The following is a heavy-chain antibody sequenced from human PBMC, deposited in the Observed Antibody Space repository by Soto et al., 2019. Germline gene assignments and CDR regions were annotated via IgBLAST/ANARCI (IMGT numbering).Heavy chain of an antibody. CDR3: ASSLGYCSSTSCDSGYYYGMDV. D-gene: IGHD2-2*02. J-gene: IGHJ6*02. CDR1: GYTFTGYY. CDR2: INPNSGGT. V-gene: IGHV1-2*04. Sequence: ASVKVSCKASGYTFTGYYMHWVRQAPGQGLEWMGWINPNSGGTNYAQKFQGWVNMTRDTSISTAYKELSRLRSDDTAVYYCASSLGYCSSTSCDSGYYYGMDVWGQGTTVTVSS.